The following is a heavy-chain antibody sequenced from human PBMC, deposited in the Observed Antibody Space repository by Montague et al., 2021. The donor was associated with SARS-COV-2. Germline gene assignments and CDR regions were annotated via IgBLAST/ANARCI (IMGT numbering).Heavy chain of an antibody. J-gene: IGHJ3*02. CDR3: ARIWGATRGDAFDI. CDR1: GFSLSTSGMC. V-gene: IGHV2-70*01. D-gene: IGHD1-26*01. Sequence: PALVKPTQTLRVICTFSGFSLSTSGMCVSWIRQPPGKALEWLALIDWDDDKYYSTSLKTRLTISKDTSKNQVVLTMTNMDPVDTATYYCARIWGATRGDAFDIWGQGTMVTVSS. CDR2: IDWDDDK.